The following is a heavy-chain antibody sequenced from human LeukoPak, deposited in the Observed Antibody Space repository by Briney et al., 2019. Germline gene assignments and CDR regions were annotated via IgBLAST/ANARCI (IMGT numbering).Heavy chain of an antibody. Sequence: PSETLSLTCTVSGGSISSYDWSWIRQPPGKGLEWIGYIYYSGSTKYNPPLKSRVTISVDASKTQFSLKLNSVTAADTAVYYCARGSRELYYFDYWGQGTLVTVSS. CDR2: IYYSGST. CDR3: ARGSRELYYFDY. V-gene: IGHV4-59*01. J-gene: IGHJ4*02. CDR1: GGSISSYD. D-gene: IGHD1-7*01.